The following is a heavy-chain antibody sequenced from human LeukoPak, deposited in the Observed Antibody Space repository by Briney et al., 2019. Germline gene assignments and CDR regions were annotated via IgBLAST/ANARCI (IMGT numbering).Heavy chain of an antibody. CDR2: ISYDGSNK. V-gene: IGHV3-30*18. D-gene: IGHD5-18*01. CDR3: AKEGPSVQLWFDY. Sequence: PGGSLRLSCAASGFTFSSYGMHWVRQAPGKGLEWVAVISYDGSNKYYADSVKGRFTISRDNSKNTLYLQMNSLRAEDTAVYYCAKEGPSVQLWFDYWGQGTLVTVSS. CDR1: GFTFSSYG. J-gene: IGHJ4*02.